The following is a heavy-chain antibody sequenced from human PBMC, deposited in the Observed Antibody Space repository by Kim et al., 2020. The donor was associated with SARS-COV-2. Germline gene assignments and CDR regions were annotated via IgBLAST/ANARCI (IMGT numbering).Heavy chain of an antibody. D-gene: IGHD2-2*02. CDR3: ARGGYQLLYVFDY. J-gene: IGHJ4*02. V-gene: IGHV1-69*01. Sequence: YAQKFQGRVTITADESTSTAYMELSSLRSEDTAVYYCARGGYQLLYVFDYWGQGTLVTVSS.